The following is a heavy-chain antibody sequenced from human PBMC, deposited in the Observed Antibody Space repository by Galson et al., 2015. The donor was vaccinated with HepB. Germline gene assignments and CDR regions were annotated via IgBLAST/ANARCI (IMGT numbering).Heavy chain of an antibody. CDR1: GYTFTKYA. CDR2: ININTGKP. Sequence: SVKVSCKASGYTFTKYAMNWVRQAPGQGLEWMGWININTGKPTYAQGFTGRFVFSFDTSVSTAYLQISSLKAEDTAVYYCARDSEYYFDSSGYLHYYGMDVWGQGTTVTVSS. CDR3: ARDSEYYFDSSGYLHYYGMDV. V-gene: IGHV7-4-1*02. D-gene: IGHD3-22*01. J-gene: IGHJ6*02.